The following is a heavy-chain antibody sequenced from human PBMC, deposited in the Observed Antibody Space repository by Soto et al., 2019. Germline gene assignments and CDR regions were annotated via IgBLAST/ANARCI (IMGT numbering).Heavy chain of an antibody. D-gene: IGHD3-22*01. Sequence: SVKVSCEASGYTFTGYYMHWVRQAPVQGLEWMGWINPNSGGTNYAQKFQGRVTMTRDTSISTAYMELSRLRSDDTAVYYCARGYYDSSGYYVYFYWGQGTLVTVSS. CDR2: INPNSGGT. CDR1: GYTFTGYY. V-gene: IGHV1-2*02. CDR3: ARGYYDSSGYYVYFY. J-gene: IGHJ4*02.